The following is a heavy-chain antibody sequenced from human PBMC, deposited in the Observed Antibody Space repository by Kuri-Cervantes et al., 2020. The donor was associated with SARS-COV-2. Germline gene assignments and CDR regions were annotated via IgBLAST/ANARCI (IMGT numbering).Heavy chain of an antibody. D-gene: IGHD2-2*01. J-gene: IGHJ4*02. CDR3: AKAGKKEGYCSSTSCYLDSDY. CDR1: GFTFSGYA. CDR2: ISGSGGST. V-gene: IGHV3-23*01. Sequence: GGSLRLSCAASGFTFSGYAMSWVRQAPGKGLEWVSAISGSGGSTYYADSVKGRFTISRDNSKNTLYLQMNSLRAEDTAVYYCAKAGKKEGYCSSTSCYLDSDYWGQGTLVTVSS.